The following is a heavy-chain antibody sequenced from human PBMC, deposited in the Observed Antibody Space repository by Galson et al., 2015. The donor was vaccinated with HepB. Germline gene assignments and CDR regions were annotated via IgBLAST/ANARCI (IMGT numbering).Heavy chain of an antibody. V-gene: IGHV1-24*01. CDR2: FDPEDGET. CDR1: GYTLTELS. Sequence: SVKVSCKVSGYTLTELSMHWVRQAPGKGLEWMGGFDPEDGETIYAQKFQGRVTMTEDTSTDTAYMELSSLRSEDTAVYYCATGSGVPAAMSLMGGYYYGMDVWGQGTTVTVSS. J-gene: IGHJ6*02. CDR3: ATGSGVPAAMSLMGGYYYGMDV. D-gene: IGHD2-2*01.